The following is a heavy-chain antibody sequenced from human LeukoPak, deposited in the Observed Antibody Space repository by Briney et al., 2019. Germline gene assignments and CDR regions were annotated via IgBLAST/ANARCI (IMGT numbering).Heavy chain of an antibody. CDR2: ISESDGST. CDR1: GSTFSRYA. D-gene: IGHD5-18*01. CDR3: AKDISQGYTFGSIEEDY. J-gene: IGHJ4*02. Sequence: GGSLRPSCAASGSTFSRYAMSWVRQAPGKGLEWLSAISESDGSTHYADSVKGRFTISRDNSKNTLYLQMNSLGADDTAVYFCAKDISQGYTFGSIEEDYWGQGTLVTVSS. V-gene: IGHV3-23*01.